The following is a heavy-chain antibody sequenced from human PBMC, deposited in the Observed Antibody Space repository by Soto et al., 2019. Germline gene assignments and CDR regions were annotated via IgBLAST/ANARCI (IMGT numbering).Heavy chain of an antibody. D-gene: IGHD4-17*01. Sequence: GGSLRLSCAASGFTFSSYSMNWVRQAPGKGLEWVSYISSSSSTIYYADSVKGRFTISRDNAKNSLYLQMNSLRDEDTAVYYCARDLGPTTVPTFFAYWGQGTLVTVSS. CDR3: ARDLGPTTVPTFFAY. J-gene: IGHJ4*02. CDR2: ISSSSSTI. CDR1: GFTFSSYS. V-gene: IGHV3-48*02.